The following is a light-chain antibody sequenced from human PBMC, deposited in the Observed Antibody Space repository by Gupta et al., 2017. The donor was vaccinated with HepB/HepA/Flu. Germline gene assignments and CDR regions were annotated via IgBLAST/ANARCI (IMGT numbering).Light chain of an antibody. V-gene: IGLV4-69*01. Sequence: QLVLTQSPSASASLGASVKLTCTLSSGHSSYAIAWHQQQPEKGPRYLMKLNSDGSHSKGDGLPDRFSGSSSGAERYLTISSLQSEDEAEYYCQTWGTGIDVVFGGGTKLTVL. CDR3: QTWGTGIDVV. CDR2: LNSDGSH. CDR1: SGHSSYA. J-gene: IGLJ2*01.